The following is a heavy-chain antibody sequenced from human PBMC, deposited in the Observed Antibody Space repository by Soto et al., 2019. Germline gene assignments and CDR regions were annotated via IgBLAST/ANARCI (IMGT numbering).Heavy chain of an antibody. CDR3: ATAYYGSGSYPLDY. CDR2: FDPEDGET. D-gene: IGHD3-10*01. CDR1: GYTLTELS. J-gene: IGHJ4*02. V-gene: IGHV1-24*01. Sequence: ASVKVSCKVSGYTLTELSMHWVRQAPGKGLEWMGGFDPEDGETIYAQKCQGRVTMTEDTSTDTAYMELRSLRSEDTAVYYCATAYYGSGSYPLDYWGQGTLVTVSS.